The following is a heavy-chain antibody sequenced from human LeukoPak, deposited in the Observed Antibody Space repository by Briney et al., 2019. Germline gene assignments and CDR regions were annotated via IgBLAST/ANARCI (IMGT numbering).Heavy chain of an antibody. V-gene: IGHV4-39*07. CDR2: IDNVGST. D-gene: IGHD4-17*01. CDR3: ARVPGAIDF. J-gene: IGHJ4*02. Sequence: SETLSLTCNVSGGSISSGYYYWGWIRQSPGKGLEWIANIDNVGSTYYDPSLKTRVTISVDTSKNQFSLKLTSVTAADTAVYYCARVPGAIDFWGPGTLVTVSS. CDR1: GGSISSGYYY.